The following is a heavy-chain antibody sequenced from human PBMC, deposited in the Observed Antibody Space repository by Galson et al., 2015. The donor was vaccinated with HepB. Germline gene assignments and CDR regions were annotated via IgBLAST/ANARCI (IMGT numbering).Heavy chain of an antibody. CDR2: ILSDGTST. D-gene: IGHD4-17*01. J-gene: IGHJ4*02. V-gene: IGHV3-74*01. Sequence: SLRLSCAASGFTFSTYWMHWVRQAPGKGLVWVSLILSDGTSTTYADSVKGRFTIFRDNAKNTLYLQMNSLRAEDTAVYYCSRGLYGDPYYFDFWARGPWSPSPQ. CDR3: SRGLYGDPYYFDF. CDR1: GFTFSTYW.